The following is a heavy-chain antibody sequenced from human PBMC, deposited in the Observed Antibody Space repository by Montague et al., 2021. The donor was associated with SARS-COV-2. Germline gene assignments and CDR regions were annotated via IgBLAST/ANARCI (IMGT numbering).Heavy chain of an antibody. CDR1: VGSISNYY. D-gene: IGHD2-21*02. CDR2: IYYSGSA. Sequence: SETLSLTCTVSVGSISNYYWTWIRQPPGKGLEWIGYIYYSGSANXNPSLKSRSTISVDTSNNQFSLRLSSVTAADTAVYYCARAYCGGDCHVGPWGQGILVTVSS. J-gene: IGHJ5*02. CDR3: ARAYCGGDCHVGP. V-gene: IGHV4-59*01.